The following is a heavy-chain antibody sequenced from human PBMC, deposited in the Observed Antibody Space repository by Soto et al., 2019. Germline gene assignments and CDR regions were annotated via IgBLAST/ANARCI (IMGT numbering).Heavy chain of an antibody. V-gene: IGHV3-23*01. D-gene: IGHD1-20*01. J-gene: IGHJ4*02. CDR2: ISGSGANT. Sequence: GGSLRLSCAASGFTFSNYAMSWVRQAPGKGLEWVSAISGSGANTYYADSVKGRFTISRDNSKDTLYLQMNSLRAEDTAVYYCAKDASITGTTGSFDYWGQGTLVTVSS. CDR3: AKDASITGTTGSFDY. CDR1: GFTFSNYA.